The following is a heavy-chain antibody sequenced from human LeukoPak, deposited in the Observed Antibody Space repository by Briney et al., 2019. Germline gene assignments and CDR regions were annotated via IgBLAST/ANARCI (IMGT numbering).Heavy chain of an antibody. CDR2: IYHSGST. CDR1: GYSISSGYY. D-gene: IGHD4-11*01. J-gene: IGHJ4*02. Sequence: SETLSLTCTVSGYSISSGYYWGWIRQPPGKGLEWIGSIYHSGSTYYNPSLKSRVTISVDTSKNQFSLKLSSVTATDTAVYYCARESYSNPDTFDYWGQGTLVTVSS. V-gene: IGHV4-38-2*02. CDR3: ARESYSNPDTFDY.